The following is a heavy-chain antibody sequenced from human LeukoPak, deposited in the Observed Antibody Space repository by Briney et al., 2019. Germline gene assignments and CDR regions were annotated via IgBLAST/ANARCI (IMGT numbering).Heavy chain of an antibody. CDR3: ARVGRGYSGYVDY. V-gene: IGHV4-30-4*01. J-gene: IGHJ4*02. D-gene: IGHD5-12*01. Sequence: SETLSLTCTVSGGSISSGDYYWSWIRQPPGKGLEWIGYIYYSGSTYSNPSLKRRVTISVDTSKNQFSLKLSSVTAADTAVYYCARVGRGYSGYVDYWGQGTLVTVSS. CDR2: IYYSGST. CDR1: GGSISSGDYY.